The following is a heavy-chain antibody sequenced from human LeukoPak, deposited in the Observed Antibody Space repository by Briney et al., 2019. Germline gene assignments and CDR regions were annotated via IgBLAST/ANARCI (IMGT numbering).Heavy chain of an antibody. J-gene: IGHJ4*02. CDR2: ISWNSDNI. CDR1: GFTFSSYA. D-gene: IGHD6-13*01. CDR3: AKDSSSWDNYLDS. V-gene: IGHV3-9*03. Sequence: GGSLRLSCAASGFTFSSYAMSWVRQAPGKGLEWVSGISWNSDNIGYADSVRGRFTISRDNAKNSLFLQMNSLRAEDMALYYCAKDSSSWDNYLDSWGQGTLVTVSS.